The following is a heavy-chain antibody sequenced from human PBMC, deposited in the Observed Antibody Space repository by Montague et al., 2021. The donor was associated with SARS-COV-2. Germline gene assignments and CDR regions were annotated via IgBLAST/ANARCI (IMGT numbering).Heavy chain of an antibody. CDR1: GFSLRSDDEG. V-gene: IGHV2-5*01. Sequence: PALVKPTQTLTLTCTFSGFSLRSDDEGVAWIRQSPGQALEWLAVIYWHGDKRYSPSLQRRLTITKDTSENQVVLTMTNMDPVDTATCYCAHRGMIRGLIFAYWGQGTLVTVAS. CDR2: IYWHGDK. D-gene: IGHD3-10*01. J-gene: IGHJ4*02. CDR3: AHRGMIRGLIFAY.